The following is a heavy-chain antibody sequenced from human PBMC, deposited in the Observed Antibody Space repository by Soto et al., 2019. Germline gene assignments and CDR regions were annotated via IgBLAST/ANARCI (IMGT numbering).Heavy chain of an antibody. CDR1: SGSISSSNW. D-gene: IGHD4-17*01. Sequence: QVQLQESGPGLVKPSGTLSLTCAVSSGSISSSNWWSWVRQPPGKGLEWIGEIYHSGSTNYNPSLNSRVSISVDKSKNQFSLKLSSVTAADTAVYYCARGPYDYGDYRGAFDIWGQGTMVTVSS. J-gene: IGHJ3*02. CDR2: IYHSGST. V-gene: IGHV4-4*02. CDR3: ARGPYDYGDYRGAFDI.